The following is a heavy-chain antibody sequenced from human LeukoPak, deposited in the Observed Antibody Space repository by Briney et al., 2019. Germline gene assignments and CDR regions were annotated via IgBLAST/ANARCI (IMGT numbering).Heavy chain of an antibody. V-gene: IGHV1-8*01. D-gene: IGHD4-17*01. CDR3: ARAWDYDPLFVRY. J-gene: IGHJ4*02. CDR1: GYTFTSYD. CDR2: MNPNSGNT. Sequence: ASVKVSCKASGYTFTSYDINWVRQATGQGLEWMGWMNPNSGNTGYAQKFQGRVTMTRNTSISTAYMELSRLRSDDTAVYYCARAWDYDPLFVRYWGQGTLVTVSS.